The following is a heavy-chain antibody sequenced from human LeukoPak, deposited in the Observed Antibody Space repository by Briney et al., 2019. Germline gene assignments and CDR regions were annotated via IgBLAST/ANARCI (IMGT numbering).Heavy chain of an antibody. Sequence: PGGSLRLSCAASGFTFSSYSMNWVRQAPGKGLEWVSSISSSSSYIYYADSVKGRFTISRDNAKNSLYLQMNSLRAEDTAVYYCARDSSAYYYDSSGSDFDYWGQGTLVTVCS. J-gene: IGHJ4*02. CDR3: ARDSSAYYYDSSGSDFDY. V-gene: IGHV3-21*01. CDR2: ISSSSSYI. D-gene: IGHD3-22*01. CDR1: GFTFSSYS.